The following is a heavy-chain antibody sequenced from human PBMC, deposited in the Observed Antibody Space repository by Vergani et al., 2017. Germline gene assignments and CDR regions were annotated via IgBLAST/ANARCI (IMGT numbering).Heavy chain of an antibody. Sequence: QVQLVQSGAEVKKPGSSVKVSCKASGGTFSSYTISWVRQAPGQGLEWMGRIIPILGIANYAQKFQGRVTSTADKSTSTAYMELSSLRSEETAVYYCAREPGRFVVAVTTWGQGTLVTVSS. CDR2: IIPILGIA. CDR3: AREPGRFVVAVTT. D-gene: IGHD2-15*01. CDR1: GGTFSSYT. J-gene: IGHJ5*02. V-gene: IGHV1-69*08.